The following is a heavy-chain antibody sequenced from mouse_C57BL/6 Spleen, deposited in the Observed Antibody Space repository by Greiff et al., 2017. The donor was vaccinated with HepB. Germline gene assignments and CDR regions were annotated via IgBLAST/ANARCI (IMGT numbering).Heavy chain of an antibody. CDR1: GFTFSSYA. CDR3: ARGALSTMITTNFDY. CDR2: ISDGGSYT. Sequence: EVKVVESGGGLVKPGGSLKLSCAASGFTFSSYAMSWVRQTPEKRLEWVATISDGGSYTYYPDNVKGRFTISRDNAKNNLYLQMSHLKSEDTAMYYCARGALSTMITTNFDYWGQGTTLTVSS. V-gene: IGHV5-4*03. D-gene: IGHD2-4*01. J-gene: IGHJ2*01.